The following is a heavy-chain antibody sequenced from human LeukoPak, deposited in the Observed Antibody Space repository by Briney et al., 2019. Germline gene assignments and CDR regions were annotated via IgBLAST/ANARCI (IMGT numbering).Heavy chain of an antibody. CDR2: ISASGGTT. CDR1: GFTFSSFA. CDR3: AKDREFCTSTTCFYDY. D-gene: IGHD2-2*01. V-gene: IGHV3-23*01. J-gene: IGHJ4*02. Sequence: GGSLRLSCAASGFTFSSFAMSWVRQAPGKGLEWVAAISASGGTTYYADSVRGRFTISRDNSKSTLTLHMNSLRAGDAAVFYCAKDREFCTSTTCFYDYWGQGTLVTVSS.